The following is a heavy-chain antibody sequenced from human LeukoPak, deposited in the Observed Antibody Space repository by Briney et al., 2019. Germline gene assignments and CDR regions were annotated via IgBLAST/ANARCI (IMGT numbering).Heavy chain of an antibody. V-gene: IGHV1-3*01. Sequence: ASVKVFCKASGYTFTSYGISWVRQAPGQRLEWMGWINAGNGNTKYSQKFQGRITITRDTSASTAYMELSSLRSEDTAIYYCARGIWVRQQLAPYYFDSWGQGTLVTVSS. D-gene: IGHD6-13*01. CDR3: ARGIWVRQQLAPYYFDS. CDR1: GYTFTSYG. J-gene: IGHJ4*02. CDR2: INAGNGNT.